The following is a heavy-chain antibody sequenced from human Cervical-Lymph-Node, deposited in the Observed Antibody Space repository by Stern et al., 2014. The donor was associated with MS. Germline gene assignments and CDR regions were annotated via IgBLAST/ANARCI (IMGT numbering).Heavy chain of an antibody. V-gene: IGHV1-69*01. CDR2: IIPIFGTA. CDR1: GGTFSSYA. J-gene: IGHJ4*02. D-gene: IGHD6-13*01. CDR3: ARGPKYSSSWVPYY. Sequence: QVQLVQSGAEVKKPGSSVKVSCKASGGTFSSYAISWVRQAPGQGLEWLGGIIPIFGTANYAQKFQGRVTITADESTSTAYMELSSLRSEDTAVYYCARGPKYSSSWVPYYWGQGTLVTVSS.